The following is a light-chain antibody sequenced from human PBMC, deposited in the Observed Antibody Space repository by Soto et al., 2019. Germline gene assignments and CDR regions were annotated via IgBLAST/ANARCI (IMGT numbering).Light chain of an antibody. CDR1: QSLLHXXXYNY. Sequence: DIVMTQSPLSLPVTPGEPASISCRSSQSLLHXXXYNYLDWFLQRPGQSPQLLIYLGSSRASGVPDRFSGSGSGTDFTLKISRVEAEDVGVYYCMQALQTPLTFGGGTKVDIK. CDR3: MQALQTPLT. CDR2: LGS. V-gene: IGKV2-28*01. J-gene: IGKJ4*01.